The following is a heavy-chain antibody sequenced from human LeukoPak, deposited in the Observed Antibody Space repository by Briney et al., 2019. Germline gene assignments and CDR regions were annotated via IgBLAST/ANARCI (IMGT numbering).Heavy chain of an antibody. CDR3: ARSGLSVYYYYYYMDV. J-gene: IGHJ6*03. CDR2: IYYSGST. CDR1: GGSISSSSYY. Sequence: SETLSLTCTVSGGSISSSSYYWGWIRQPPGKGLEWIGSIYYSGSTYYNPSPESRVTISVDTSKNQFSLKLSSVAAADTAVYYCARSGLSVYYYYYYMDVWGKGTTVTVSS. V-gene: IGHV4-39*01. D-gene: IGHD1-14*01.